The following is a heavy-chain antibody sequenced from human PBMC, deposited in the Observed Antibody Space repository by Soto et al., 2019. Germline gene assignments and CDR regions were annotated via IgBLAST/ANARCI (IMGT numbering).Heavy chain of an antibody. J-gene: IGHJ6*02. V-gene: IGHV1-69*01. CDR2: IIPIFGTA. CDR3: ARDKVVVPAAIGYCYGMDV. CDR1: GGTFSSYA. Sequence: VSCKASGGTFSSYAISWVRQAPGQGLEWMGGIIPIFGTANYAQKFQGRVTITADESTSTAYMELSSLRSEDTAVYYCARDKVVVPAAIGYCYGMDVWGQGTTVTVSS. D-gene: IGHD2-2*02.